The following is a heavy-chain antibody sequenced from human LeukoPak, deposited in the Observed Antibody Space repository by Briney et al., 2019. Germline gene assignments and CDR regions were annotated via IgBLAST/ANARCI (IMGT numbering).Heavy chain of an antibody. CDR1: GGSISSSSYY. D-gene: IGHD1-26*01. J-gene: IGHJ4*02. CDR2: INHSGST. CDR3: ARRRKGIVGATRGMDY. V-gene: IGHV4-39*07. Sequence: PSVTLSLTCTVSGGSISSSSYYWRWIRQPPGRGLEWSGEINHSGSTNYNPSLKSRVTISVDTSKNQFSLKLSSVTAADTAVYYCARRRKGIVGATRGMDYWGQGTLVTVSS.